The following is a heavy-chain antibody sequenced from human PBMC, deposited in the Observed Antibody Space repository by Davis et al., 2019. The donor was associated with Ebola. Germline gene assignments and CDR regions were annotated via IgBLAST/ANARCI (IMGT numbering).Heavy chain of an antibody. Sequence: GESLKISCADSGFTFSDYGMHWVRQAPGKGLEWVAVISYDGSKKYYGDSVKGRFTISRDNAKNMLYLQMNSLRAEDTAVYYCAKISGDYVADFDYWGHGTLVTVSS. CDR2: ISYDGSKK. V-gene: IGHV3-30*18. CDR3: AKISGDYVADFDY. J-gene: IGHJ4*01. CDR1: GFTFSDYG. D-gene: IGHD4-17*01.